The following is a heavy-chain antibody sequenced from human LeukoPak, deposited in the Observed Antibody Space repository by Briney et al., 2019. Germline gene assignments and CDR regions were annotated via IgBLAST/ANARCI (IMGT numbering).Heavy chain of an antibody. J-gene: IGHJ5*02. V-gene: IGHV3-7*01. Sequence: GGSLRLSCAASGFTFSSYSMNWVRQAPGKGLEWVANIKQDGSEKYYVDSVKGRFTISRDNAKNSLYLQMNSLRAEDTAVYYCARVLRYFDWVEGWFDPWGQGTLVTVSS. CDR3: ARVLRYFDWVEGWFDP. CDR2: IKQDGSEK. D-gene: IGHD3-9*01. CDR1: GFTFSSYS.